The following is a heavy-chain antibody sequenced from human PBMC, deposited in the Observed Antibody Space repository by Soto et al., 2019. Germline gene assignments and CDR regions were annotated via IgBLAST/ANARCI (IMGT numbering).Heavy chain of an antibody. CDR2: ITAKGGTK. CDR1: GFRLQDHA. CDR3: VIGCQWLEPLES. Sequence: EGQLVESGGGVVRPGESLRLSCAVSGFRLQDHAVTWVRQAPGKGLEWVSSITAKGGTKAYGDSVKGRFIVSRDNAKSYVDLELTDLRAEDTALYYCVIGCQWLEPLESWGQGTLVTVSS. V-gene: IGHV3-20*04. J-gene: IGHJ4*02. D-gene: IGHD6-19*01.